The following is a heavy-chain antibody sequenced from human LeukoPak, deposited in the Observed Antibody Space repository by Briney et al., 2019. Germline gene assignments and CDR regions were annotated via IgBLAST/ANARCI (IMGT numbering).Heavy chain of an antibody. D-gene: IGHD3-22*01. J-gene: IGHJ3*02. CDR2: IIPIFGTA. CDR3: ARGLDYYDSHHI. Sequence: SEKISCKASGGTFISYAISGVRHAPGEGREWMGGIIPIFGTANYAQKFQGRVPITTDEPTSPAYMELSSLRSEDTAVYYCARGLDYYDSHHIWGQGPMVRVSS. CDR1: GGTFISYA. V-gene: IGHV1-69*05.